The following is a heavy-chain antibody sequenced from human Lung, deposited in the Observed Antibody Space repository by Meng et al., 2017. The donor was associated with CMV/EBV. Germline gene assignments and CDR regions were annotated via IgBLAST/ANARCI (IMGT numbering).Heavy chain of an antibody. D-gene: IGHD6-13*01. Sequence: SETXSLXXTVSGGSISSYYWSWIRQPPGKGLEWIGYIYYSGSTNYNPSLKSRVTISVDTSKNQFSLKLSSVTAADTAVYYCAREPAAAGGDAFDIWGQGTMVTVSS. CDR1: GGSISSYY. V-gene: IGHV4-59*01. CDR3: AREPAAAGGDAFDI. J-gene: IGHJ3*02. CDR2: IYYSGST.